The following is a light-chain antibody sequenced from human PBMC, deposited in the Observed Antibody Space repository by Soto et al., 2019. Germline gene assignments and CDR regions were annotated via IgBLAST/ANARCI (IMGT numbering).Light chain of an antibody. CDR2: DAS. V-gene: IGKV3-11*01. CDR3: QQRSNWPPMYT. CDR1: QSVSSY. Sequence: EIVLTQSPATLSLSPGERATLSCRASQSVSSYLAWYQQKPGQAPTLLIYDASNRATGIPARFSGSGSGTDFTLTISSREPEDFAVYYCQQRSNWPPMYTFGQGTKLEIK. J-gene: IGKJ2*01.